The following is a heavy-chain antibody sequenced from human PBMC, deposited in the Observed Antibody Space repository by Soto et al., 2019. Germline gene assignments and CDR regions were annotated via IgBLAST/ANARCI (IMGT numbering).Heavy chain of an antibody. V-gene: IGHV3-23*01. J-gene: IGHJ5*02. CDR1: GFTFSSYA. Sequence: GGSLRLSCAASGFTFSSYAMSWVRQAPGKGLEWVSAISGSGGSTYYADSVKGRFTISRDNSKNTLYLQMNSLRAEDTAVYYCAHDDFWSGYGINWFDPWGQGTLVTVSS. CDR3: AHDDFWSGYGINWFDP. CDR2: ISGSGGST. D-gene: IGHD3-3*01.